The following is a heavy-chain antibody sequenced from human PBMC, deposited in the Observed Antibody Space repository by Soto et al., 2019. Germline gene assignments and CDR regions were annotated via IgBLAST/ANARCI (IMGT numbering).Heavy chain of an antibody. D-gene: IGHD6-13*01. V-gene: IGHV1-18*01. Sequence: QVLLVQSGAEVRKPGASVKVSCKSSGYTFGNYGISWVRQAPGQGLEWMGWSSTYTGNTNYAQKLQGRVTMTTDAXXXXXXXXXXXXXXXXXXXXYCXXTXXXFTNSWSYFDYWGRGTLVTVSS. CDR3: XXTXXXFTNSWSYFDY. CDR1: GYTFGNYG. CDR2: SSTYTGNT. J-gene: IGHJ4*02.